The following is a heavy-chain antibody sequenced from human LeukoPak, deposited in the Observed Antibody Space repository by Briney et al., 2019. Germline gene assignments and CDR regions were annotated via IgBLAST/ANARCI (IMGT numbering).Heavy chain of an antibody. V-gene: IGHV4-4*07. J-gene: IGHJ6*02. CDR1: GGSRSSYY. Sequence: PSETLSLTCTVSGGSRSSYYWSLIRQPAGKGLEWIGRIYTSGSTNYNPSLKSRVTMSVDTSKNQFSLKLSSVTAADTAVYYCARARKIAAAGTYYYYYGMDVWGQGTTVTVSS. CDR2: IYTSGST. D-gene: IGHD6-13*01. CDR3: ARARKIAAAGTYYYYYGMDV.